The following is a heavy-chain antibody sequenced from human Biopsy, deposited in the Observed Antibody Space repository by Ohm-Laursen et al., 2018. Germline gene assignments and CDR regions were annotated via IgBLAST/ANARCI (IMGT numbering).Heavy chain of an antibody. J-gene: IGHJ4*02. Sequence: ASVKVSCKASGYNFDIYPLFWVRQAPGQGFEWMGGIVPLFETTDSAQKFQGRVTITADRSTTTAYIELSGLTSEDTAVYFCATFRASWDTTQGGDYWGQGTLVTVSS. CDR1: GYNFDIYP. V-gene: IGHV1-69*06. CDR2: IVPLFETT. CDR3: ATFRASWDTTQGGDY. D-gene: IGHD1-26*01.